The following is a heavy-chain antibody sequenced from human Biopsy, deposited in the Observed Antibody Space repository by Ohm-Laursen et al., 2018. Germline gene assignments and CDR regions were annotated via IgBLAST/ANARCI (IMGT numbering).Heavy chain of an antibody. CDR1: GFTFSSYA. Sequence: SLRLSCSASGFTFSSYAMSWVRQPPGKGLEWVSAITSSGDTTYYSDSVKGRFTISRDSSKNTLHLQMTSLRAEDTAVYYCAKDQGYYYDRSVYYYFDYWGQGTLVTVSS. CDR3: AKDQGYYYDRSVYYYFDY. J-gene: IGHJ4*02. CDR2: ITSSGDTT. D-gene: IGHD3-22*01. V-gene: IGHV3-23*01.